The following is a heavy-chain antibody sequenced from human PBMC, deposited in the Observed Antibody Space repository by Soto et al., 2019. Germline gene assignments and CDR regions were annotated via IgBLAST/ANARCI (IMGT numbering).Heavy chain of an antibody. CDR1: GESFSGYY. CDR3: ATSQKGYNWNYFDH. D-gene: IGHD1-20*01. CDR2: VFYTGFT. V-gene: IGHV4-34*12. Sequence: SETLSLTCAVYGESFSGYYWSWIRQPPGKGPEWIGSVFYTGFTSYNPSLESRVSVSVDTSKSQFSLKLSAVTAADTAVYYCATSQKGYNWNYFDHWGQGALVTVLL. J-gene: IGHJ4*02.